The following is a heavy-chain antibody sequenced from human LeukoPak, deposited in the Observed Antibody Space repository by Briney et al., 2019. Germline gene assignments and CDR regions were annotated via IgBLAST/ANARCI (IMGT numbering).Heavy chain of an antibody. CDR1: GFTFSDYY. CDR3: AKARGSGNYYNDAFDI. V-gene: IGHV3-11*01. CDR2: ISSSGSTI. Sequence: PGGSLRLSCAASGFTFSDYYMSWIRQAPGKGLEWVSYISSSGSTIYYADSVKGRFTISRDNAKNSLYLQMNSLRAEDTAVYYCAKARGSGNYYNDAFDIWGQGTMVTVSS. D-gene: IGHD3-10*01. J-gene: IGHJ3*02.